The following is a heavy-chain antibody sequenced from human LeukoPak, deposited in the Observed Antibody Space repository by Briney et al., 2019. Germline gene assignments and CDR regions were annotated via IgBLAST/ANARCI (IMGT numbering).Heavy chain of an antibody. D-gene: IGHD6-13*01. V-gene: IGHV3-48*01. CDR3: ATELIAAAGGAEEYFDY. CDR2: ISSSSSTI. Sequence: GGSLRLSCAASGFTFDSYSMNWVRQAPGKGLEWVSYISSSSSTIYYADSVKGRFTISRDNAKNSLYLQMNSLRAEDTAVYYCATELIAAAGGAEEYFDYWGQGTLVTVSS. CDR1: GFTFDSYS. J-gene: IGHJ4*02.